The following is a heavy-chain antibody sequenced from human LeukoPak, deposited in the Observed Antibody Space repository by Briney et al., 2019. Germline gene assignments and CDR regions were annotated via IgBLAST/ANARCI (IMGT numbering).Heavy chain of an antibody. CDR1: GGSISSSSYY. CDR2: IYYSGST. V-gene: IGHV4-39*01. J-gene: IGHJ4*02. CDR3: ASLRDGVFDY. D-gene: IGHD5-24*01. Sequence: SETLSLTCTVSGGSISSSSYYWGWIRQPPGKGLEWIGSIYYSGSTYYNPSLKSRVTISVDTSKNQFSLKLSSVTAADTAVYYCASLRDGVFDYWGQGTLVTVSS.